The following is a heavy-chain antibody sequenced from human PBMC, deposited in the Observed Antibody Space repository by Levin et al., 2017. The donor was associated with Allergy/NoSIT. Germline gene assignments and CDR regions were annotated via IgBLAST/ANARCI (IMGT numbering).Heavy chain of an antibody. CDR1: GFTFSNYG. J-gene: IGHJ6*02. Sequence: HPGGSLRLSCAASGFTFSNYGMHWVRQAPGKGLEWVAAISNDGSNKYYADSVKGRFTISRDNSKNTLYLQMNSLRPEDTAVYYCAKDSASCSSNSATYGMEVWGQGTSVTVS. V-gene: IGHV3-30*18. D-gene: IGHD2-2*01. CDR3: AKDSASCSSNSATYGMEV. CDR2: ISNDGSNK.